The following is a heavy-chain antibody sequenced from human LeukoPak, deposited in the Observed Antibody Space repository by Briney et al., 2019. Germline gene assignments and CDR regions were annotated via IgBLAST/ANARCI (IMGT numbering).Heavy chain of an antibody. Sequence: GGSLRLSCAASGFTFSSYAVHWVRQAPGKGLEWVAVISYDGSNKYYADSVKGRFTISRDNSKNTLYLQMNSLRAEDTAVYYCARDLAVWGQGTLVTVSS. CDR3: ARDLAV. CDR2: ISYDGSNK. V-gene: IGHV3-30*04. J-gene: IGHJ4*02. CDR1: GFTFSSYA.